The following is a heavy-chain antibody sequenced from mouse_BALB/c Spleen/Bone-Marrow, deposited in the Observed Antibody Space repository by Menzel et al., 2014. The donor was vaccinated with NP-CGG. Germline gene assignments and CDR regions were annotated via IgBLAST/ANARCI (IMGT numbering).Heavy chain of an antibody. J-gene: IGHJ2*01. CDR2: IDPSDGET. CDR3: ARNWVYFDY. Sequence: VQLQQSGAELVKPGAPVKLSCKASGYTFTSYWMNWVKQRPGRGLERIGRIDPSDGETHYNQKFKDKATLTVDKSSSTAYIQLSSLTSEDSAVYYCARNWVYFDYWGQGTTLTVSS. D-gene: IGHD4-1*01. V-gene: IGHV1-69*02. CDR1: GYTFTSYW.